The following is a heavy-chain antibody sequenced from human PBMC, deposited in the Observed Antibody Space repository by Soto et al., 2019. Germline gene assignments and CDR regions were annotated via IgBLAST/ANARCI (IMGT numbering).Heavy chain of an antibody. CDR2: ISYDGSNK. D-gene: IGHD3-22*01. Sequence: GGSLRLSCAASGFTFSSYGMHWVRQAPGKGLEWVAVISYDGSNKYYADSVKGRFTISRDNSKNTLYLQMNSLRAEDTAVYYCAKDRIVVVITLFDYWGQGTLVTVSS. CDR3: AKDRIVVVITLFDY. J-gene: IGHJ4*02. V-gene: IGHV3-30*18. CDR1: GFTFSSYG.